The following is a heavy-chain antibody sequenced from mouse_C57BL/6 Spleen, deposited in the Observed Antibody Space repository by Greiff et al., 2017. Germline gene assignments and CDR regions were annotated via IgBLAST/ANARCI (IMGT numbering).Heavy chain of an antibody. Sequence: EVNVVESGGGLVKPRGSLKLSCAASGFTFSSYAMSWVRQTPEKRLEWVATISDGGSYTYYPDNVKGRFTISRDNAKNNLYLQMSHLKSEDTAMYYCARDYYGSSYVDYWGQGTTLTVSS. CDR1: GFTFSSYA. CDR2: ISDGGSYT. J-gene: IGHJ2*01. CDR3: ARDYYGSSYVDY. D-gene: IGHD1-1*01. V-gene: IGHV5-4*01.